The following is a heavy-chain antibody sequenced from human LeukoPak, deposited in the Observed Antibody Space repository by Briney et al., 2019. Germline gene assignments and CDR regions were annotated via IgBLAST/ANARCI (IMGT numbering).Heavy chain of an antibody. CDR3: AREGIVLMVYADPFDY. CDR2: IKQDGSEK. J-gene: IGHJ4*02. Sequence: GGSLRLSCSASGFTFSTYWMSWVRQAPGKGLEWVANIKQDGSEKYYVDSVKGRFTIFRDNAKNSLYLQMNSLRAEDTAVYYCAREGIVLMVYADPFDYWGQGTLVTVSS. CDR1: GFTFSTYW. D-gene: IGHD2-8*01. V-gene: IGHV3-7*03.